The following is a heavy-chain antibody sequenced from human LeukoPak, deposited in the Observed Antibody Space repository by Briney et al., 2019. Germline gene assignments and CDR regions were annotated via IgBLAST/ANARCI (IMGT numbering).Heavy chain of an antibody. CDR1: GVTVSRNY. CDR3: ARGSRVGSSAWFYFDY. V-gene: IGHV3-66*01. J-gene: IGHJ4*02. D-gene: IGHD6-19*01. Sequence: GGSLRLSCAASGVTVSRNYMTWVRQAPGKGLEWVSDIYSAGDTYYADSVKGRFTLSRDNSMNTLYLQMNSLRVEDSAMYHCARGSRVGSSAWFYFDYWGQGTLVTVSS. CDR2: IYSAGDT.